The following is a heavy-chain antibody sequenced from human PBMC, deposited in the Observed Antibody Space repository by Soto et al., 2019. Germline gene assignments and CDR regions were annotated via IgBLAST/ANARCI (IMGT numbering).Heavy chain of an antibody. D-gene: IGHD5-18*01. J-gene: IGHJ4*02. Sequence: SETLSLTCTVSGGSISSYYWSWIRQPPGKGLEWIGYIYYSGSTYYNPSLKSRVTISVDTSKNQFSLKLSSVTAADTAVYYCARDDPQLWLYWGQGTLVTVSS. CDR3: ARDDPQLWLY. CDR1: GGSISSYY. V-gene: IGHV4-59*12. CDR2: IYYSGST.